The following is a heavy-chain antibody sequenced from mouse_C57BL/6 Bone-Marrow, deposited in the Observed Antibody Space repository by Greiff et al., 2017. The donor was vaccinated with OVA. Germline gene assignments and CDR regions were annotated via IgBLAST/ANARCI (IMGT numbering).Heavy chain of an antibody. J-gene: IGHJ1*03. CDR2: IDPEDGDT. CDR3: TTDRRGHYYGSTLWYFDV. Sequence: VHVKQSGAELVRPGASVKLSCTASGFNIKDYYMHWVKQRPEQGLEWIGRIDPEDGDTEYAPKFQGKATMTADTSSNTAYLQLSSLTSEDTAVYYGTTDRRGHYYGSTLWYFDVWGTGTTVTVSS. D-gene: IGHD1-1*01. CDR1: GFNIKDYY. V-gene: IGHV14-1*01.